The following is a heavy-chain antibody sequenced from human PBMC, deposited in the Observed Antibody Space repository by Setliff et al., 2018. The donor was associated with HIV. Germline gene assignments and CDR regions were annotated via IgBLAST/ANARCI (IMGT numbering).Heavy chain of an antibody. D-gene: IGHD1-26*01. CDR2: INHSGST. J-gene: IGHJ4*02. V-gene: IGHV4-34*01. Sequence: SETLSLTCVVYGGSFTNYYWSWIRQPPGKGLECIGEINHSGSTNYNPSLKSRVTISVDTSKHQFSLKLSSVTAADTAVYYCARLWENWPGPHYYFDYWGQGTLVTVSS. CDR3: ARLWENWPGPHYYFDY. CDR1: GGSFTNYY.